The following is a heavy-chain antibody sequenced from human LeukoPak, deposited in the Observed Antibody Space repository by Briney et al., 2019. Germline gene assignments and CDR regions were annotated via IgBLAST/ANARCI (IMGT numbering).Heavy chain of an antibody. Sequence: GGSLRLSCAASGFTFSSYAMSWVRQAPGKGLEWVSAISGSSGSTYYADSVKGRFTISRDNSKNTLYLQMNSLRAEDTAVYYCAKDPSLSYDSSAYYYHYWGQGTLVTVSS. J-gene: IGHJ4*02. CDR3: AKDPSLSYDSSAYYYHY. CDR2: ISGSSGST. CDR1: GFTFSSYA. V-gene: IGHV3-23*01. D-gene: IGHD3-22*01.